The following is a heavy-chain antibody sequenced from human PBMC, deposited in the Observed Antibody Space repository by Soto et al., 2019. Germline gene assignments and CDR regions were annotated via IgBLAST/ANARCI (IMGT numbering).Heavy chain of an antibody. V-gene: IGHV1-18*01. Sequence: APVKVSCKASGFTFSRYGISWVRQAPGQGLEWMGWISAYNGNTNYAQKLQGRVTMTTDTSTSTAYMELRSLRSDDTAVYYCARDGPYYDSSGYYSDYWGQGTPVTVSS. CDR1: GFTFSRYG. CDR2: ISAYNGNT. J-gene: IGHJ4*02. CDR3: ARDGPYYDSSGYYSDY. D-gene: IGHD3-22*01.